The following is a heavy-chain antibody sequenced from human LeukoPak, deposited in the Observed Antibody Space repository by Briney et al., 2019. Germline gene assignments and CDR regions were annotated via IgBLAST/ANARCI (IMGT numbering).Heavy chain of an antibody. Sequence: SGGSLRLSCVASGFTFSSYWMHWVRQAPGKGLVWVSRINSDGSSTSYADSVKGRFTISRDNAKNTLYLQMNSLRAEDTAVYYCARDLGNDYDFWSGYYTFDYWGQGTLVTVSS. J-gene: IGHJ4*02. CDR3: ARDLGNDYDFWSGYYTFDY. CDR2: INSDGSST. CDR1: GFTFSSYW. V-gene: IGHV3-74*01. D-gene: IGHD3-3*01.